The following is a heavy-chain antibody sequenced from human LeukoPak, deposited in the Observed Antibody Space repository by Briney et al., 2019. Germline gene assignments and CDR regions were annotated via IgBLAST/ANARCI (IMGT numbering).Heavy chain of an antibody. Sequence: GGSLRLSCAASGFTVSSNYMSWVRQAPGKGLEWVSVIYSGGSTYYADSVKGRFTISRDNSKNTLYLQMNSLRAEDTAVYYCAKNYVDIVATNLDYWGQGTLVTVSS. D-gene: IGHD5-12*01. CDR3: AKNYVDIVATNLDY. V-gene: IGHV3-53*01. CDR2: IYSGGST. CDR1: GFTVSSNY. J-gene: IGHJ4*02.